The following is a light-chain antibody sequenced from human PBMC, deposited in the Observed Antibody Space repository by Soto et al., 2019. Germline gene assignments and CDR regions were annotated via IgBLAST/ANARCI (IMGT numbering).Light chain of an antibody. CDR3: QQYNSYSLT. CDR1: QSISGW. Sequence: DIQITQSPSTLSASVGDRVTLTCRASQSISGWLAWYQQKPGQAPKLLIYDVSSLASGVPSRFSGSGSGTEFTLTISSLQPDDSATYYCQQYNSYSLTFGQGTKVDI. V-gene: IGKV1-5*01. J-gene: IGKJ1*01. CDR2: DVS.